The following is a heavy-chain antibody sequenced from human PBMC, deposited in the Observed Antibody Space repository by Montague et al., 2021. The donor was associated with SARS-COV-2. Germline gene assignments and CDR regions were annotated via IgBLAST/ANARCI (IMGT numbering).Heavy chain of an antibody. Sequence: SETLSLTCTVSGVSVTDYYWSWIRQPPGKGLEWVGDVLYNKGTNLNPSLKSRVAISVDTSKNQFSLRLTSVTAADTAFYYCVRHSHYDGLNGHPDFWDQGTLVTVSS. D-gene: IGHD3-9*01. CDR3: VRHSHYDGLNGHPDF. CDR2: VLYNKGT. V-gene: IGHV4-59*08. J-gene: IGHJ4*02. CDR1: GVSVTDYY.